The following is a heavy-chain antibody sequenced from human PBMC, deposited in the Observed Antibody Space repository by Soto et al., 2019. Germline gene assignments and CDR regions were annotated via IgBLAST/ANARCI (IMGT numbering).Heavy chain of an antibody. Sequence: QVQLVQSGAEVKKPGSSVTVSCKASGGTFSSYTISWVRQAPGQGLEWMGGIIPIFGTANYAQKFQGRVTVAADESTCTEYMELSSLRSEDTAVYYCARGNHRWLQLWYFDLWGRGTLVTVSS. CDR3: ARGNHRWLQLWYFDL. CDR1: GGTFSSYT. D-gene: IGHD5-12*01. V-gene: IGHV1-69*12. CDR2: IIPIFGTA. J-gene: IGHJ2*01.